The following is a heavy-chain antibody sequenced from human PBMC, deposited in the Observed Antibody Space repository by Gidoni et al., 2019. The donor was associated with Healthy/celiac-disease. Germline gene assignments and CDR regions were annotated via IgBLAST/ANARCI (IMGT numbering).Heavy chain of an antibody. CDR3: ARDRPYYYDSSGYSDY. D-gene: IGHD3-22*01. Sequence: QVQLQESGPGLVKPSETLSLTCAVSGYSISSGYYWGWIRQPPGKGLEWIGSIYHSGSTYYNPSLKSRVTISVDTSKNQFSLKLSSVTAADTAVYYCARDRPYYYDSSGYSDYWGQGTLVTVSS. J-gene: IGHJ4*02. CDR2: IYHSGST. CDR1: GYSISSGYY. V-gene: IGHV4-38-2*02.